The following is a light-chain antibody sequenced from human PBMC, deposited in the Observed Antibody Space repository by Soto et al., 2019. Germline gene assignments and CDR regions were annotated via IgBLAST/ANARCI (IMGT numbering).Light chain of an antibody. CDR3: QQYGSSPT. CDR1: QSLTTRY. J-gene: IGKJ5*01. V-gene: IGKV3-20*01. Sequence: EIVLTQSPGTLSLFPGERATLSCRARQSLTTRYLAWYQQKPGQAPRLLIYGASSRDTGIPDRFSGSVSGTDFTLTSSSLEPEDFAVYSRQQYGSSPTCGQGTRLEIK. CDR2: GAS.